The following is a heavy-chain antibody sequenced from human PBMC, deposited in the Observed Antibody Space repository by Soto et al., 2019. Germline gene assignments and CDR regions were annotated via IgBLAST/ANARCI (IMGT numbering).Heavy chain of an antibody. D-gene: IGHD7-27*01. J-gene: IGHJ4*02. Sequence: SETLSLTCTVSGGSISSGVYYWSWIRQHPGKGLEWIGYIYYNGDTYYNPSLKSRVSISIDTSKNQFSLRLTSVTAADTAVYYCARSHRDNWGSPDYFDYRGQGTLVTVSS. V-gene: IGHV4-31*03. CDR2: IYYNGDT. CDR3: ARSHRDNWGSPDYFDY. CDR1: GGSISSGVYY.